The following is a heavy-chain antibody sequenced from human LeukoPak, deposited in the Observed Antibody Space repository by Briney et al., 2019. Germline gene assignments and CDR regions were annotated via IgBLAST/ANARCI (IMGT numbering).Heavy chain of an antibody. CDR1: GYTFTGYY. Sequence: GASVKVSCKASGYTFTGYYMHWVRQAPGQGLEWMGWINPNSGGTNYAQKFQGRVTMTRDTSISTAYMELSRLRSDDTAVYYCARDRGYYGSGYFDYWGQGTLVTVSS. CDR3: ARDRGYYGSGYFDY. CDR2: INPNSGGT. V-gene: IGHV1-2*02. D-gene: IGHD3-10*01. J-gene: IGHJ4*02.